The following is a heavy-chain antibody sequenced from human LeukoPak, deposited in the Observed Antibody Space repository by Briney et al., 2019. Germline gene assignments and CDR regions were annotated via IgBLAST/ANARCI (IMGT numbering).Heavy chain of an antibody. Sequence: GGSLRLSCAASGFTFSSYGMHWVRQAPGKGLEWVAFIRYDGSNKYYADSVKGRFTISRDNSKNTLYLQMNSLRAEDTAVYYCARGRQQLADYDYWGQGTLVTVSS. CDR2: IRYDGSNK. D-gene: IGHD6-13*01. CDR3: ARGRQQLADYDY. CDR1: GFTFSSYG. V-gene: IGHV3-30*02. J-gene: IGHJ4*02.